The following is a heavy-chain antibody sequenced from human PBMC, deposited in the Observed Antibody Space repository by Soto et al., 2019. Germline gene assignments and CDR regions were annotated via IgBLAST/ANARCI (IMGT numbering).Heavy chain of an antibody. CDR3: GRDEVRNGVGV. J-gene: IGHJ6*02. V-gene: IGHV3-7*01. CDR2: IKGDGSEK. Sequence: PVGSLRLSCEASGFTFSDFWMSWFRQPPGKGLEWVANIKGDGSEKRYVDSVRGRFTISRDNAKNSVYLQMNSLRADDTALYYCGRDEVRNGVGVWGQGTTVTVSS. CDR1: GFTFSDFW.